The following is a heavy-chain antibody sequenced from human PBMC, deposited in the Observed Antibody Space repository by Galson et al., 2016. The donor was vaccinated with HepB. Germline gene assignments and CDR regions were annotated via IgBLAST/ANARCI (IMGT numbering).Heavy chain of an antibody. CDR3: ARRDLYSYYYAMDV. D-gene: IGHD3/OR15-3a*01. CDR1: GGSISSSGYF. V-gene: IGHV4-39*01. Sequence: SETLSLTCTVSGGSISSSGYFWGWIRQPPGKGLEWIGTIYYSGSTYYNPSLKSRVSISVDTSKNQFSLKLNSVTAADTAVYYCARRDLYSYYYAMDVWGQGTTVTVSS. J-gene: IGHJ6*02. CDR2: IYYSGST.